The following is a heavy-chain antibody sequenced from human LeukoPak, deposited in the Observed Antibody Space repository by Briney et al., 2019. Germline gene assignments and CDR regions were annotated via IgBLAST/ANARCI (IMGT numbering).Heavy chain of an antibody. J-gene: IGHJ2*01. Sequence: GGSLRLSCEASGFTFDDYGMSWVRHAPGQGLEWVSGLNWSGGNTGYADSVKGRFTVSRDNAKNSLYLQMNSLRVEDTALYYCARDRGFTASWYSRSGYFDLWGRGTLITVSS. D-gene: IGHD6-13*01. CDR2: LNWSGGNT. CDR3: ARDRGFTASWYSRSGYFDL. V-gene: IGHV3-20*04. CDR1: GFTFDDYG.